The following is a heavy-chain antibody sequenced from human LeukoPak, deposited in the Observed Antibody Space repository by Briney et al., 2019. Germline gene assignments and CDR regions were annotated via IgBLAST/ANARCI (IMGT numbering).Heavy chain of an antibody. J-gene: IGHJ6*02. CDR3: ARGPIQLWIHNAMDV. D-gene: IGHD5-18*01. CDR2: IRSKAYRGTT. CDR1: GVTFGDHA. Sequence: GGSLRLSCTGSGVTFGDHAMSWVRQAPGKGLGWVGFIRSKAYRGTTEYAASVKGRFTISRDDSARIAYLQMNSLSTEDTAVYYCARGPIQLWIHNAMDVWGQGTTVTVSS. V-gene: IGHV3-49*04.